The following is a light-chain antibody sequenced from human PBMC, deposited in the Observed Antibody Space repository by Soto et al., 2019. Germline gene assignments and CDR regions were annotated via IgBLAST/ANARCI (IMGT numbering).Light chain of an antibody. CDR2: DAS. CDR3: QQYGSSPLT. V-gene: IGKV3-20*01. Sequence: EIVLTQSPGTLSLSPGERATLSCRASQSVSSSYLAWYQQKPGQAPRLLIYDASSRATGIPDRFSGSGSGTDFTLTISGLEPEDFAVFYCQQYGSSPLTFGGGTKVDIK. J-gene: IGKJ4*01. CDR1: QSVSSSY.